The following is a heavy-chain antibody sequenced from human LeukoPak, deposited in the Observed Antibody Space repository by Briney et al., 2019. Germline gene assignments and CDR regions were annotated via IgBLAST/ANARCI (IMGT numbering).Heavy chain of an antibody. J-gene: IGHJ5*02. CDR3: ARDRKGYCSGGSCVEFDP. D-gene: IGHD2-15*01. Sequence: GASVKVSCKASGYTFTSYGISWVRQAPGQGLEWMGWISAYNGNTNYAQKLQGRATMTTDTSTSTAYMELRSLRSDDTAVYYCARDRKGYCSGGSCVEFDPWGQGTLVTVSS. CDR1: GYTFTSYG. CDR2: ISAYNGNT. V-gene: IGHV1-18*01.